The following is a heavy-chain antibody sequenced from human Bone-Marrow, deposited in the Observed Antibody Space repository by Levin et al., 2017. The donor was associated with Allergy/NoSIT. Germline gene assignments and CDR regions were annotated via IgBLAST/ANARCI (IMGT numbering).Heavy chain of an antibody. CDR1: GFTFSSYA. D-gene: IGHD3-10*01. V-gene: IGHV3-64*01. CDR3: AREGGSGSYYDY. CDR2: ISSNGGST. Sequence: GGSLRLSCAASGFTFSSYAMHWVRQAPGKGLEYVSAISSNGGSTYYANSVKGRFTISRDNSKNTLYLQMGSLRAEDMAVYYCAREGGSGSYYDYWGQGTLVTVSS. J-gene: IGHJ4*02.